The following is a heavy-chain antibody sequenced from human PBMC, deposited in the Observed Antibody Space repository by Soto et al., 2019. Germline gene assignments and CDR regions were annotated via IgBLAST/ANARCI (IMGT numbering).Heavy chain of an antibody. D-gene: IGHD3-22*01. J-gene: IGHJ5*02. CDR1: SYSISRGFY. CDR2: IYHSGSA. Sequence: SETLSLTCAVSSYSISRGFYWGWIRQPPGKVLEWIGSIYHSGSAYYNPSLKSRVTMSVDTSKNQFSLKLSSVTAADTAVYYCPRDSSAYYRTNWFDPWGQGTLVTVSS. V-gene: IGHV4-38-2*02. CDR3: PRDSSAYYRTNWFDP.